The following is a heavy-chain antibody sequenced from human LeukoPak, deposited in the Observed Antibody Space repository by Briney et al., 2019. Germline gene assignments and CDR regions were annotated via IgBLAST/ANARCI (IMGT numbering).Heavy chain of an antibody. Sequence: SETLSLTCAVYGGSFSGYYWSWIRQSPGKGLEWIGEINHSGSTNYNPPLKSRVTISVDTSKNQFSLKLSSVTAADTAVYYCARAPQGPLFRFDYWGQGTLVTVSS. V-gene: IGHV4-34*01. CDR2: INHSGST. J-gene: IGHJ4*02. CDR1: GGSFSGYY. D-gene: IGHD2-21*01. CDR3: ARAPQGPLFRFDY.